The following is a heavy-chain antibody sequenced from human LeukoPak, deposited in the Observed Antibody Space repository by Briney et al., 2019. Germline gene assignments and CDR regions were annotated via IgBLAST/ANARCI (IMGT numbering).Heavy chain of an antibody. D-gene: IGHD6-13*01. CDR1: GYTFTSYD. V-gene: IGHV1-8*01. Sequence: ASVKVSCKASGYTFTSYDINWVRQATGQGLEWMGWMNPNSGNTAYAQNFQGRVTMTWNTSISTAYMELSSLRSEDTAVYYCARGRGGPSYSSSRGNAFDIWGLGTMVTVSS. CDR2: MNPNSGNT. CDR3: ARGRGGPSYSSSRGNAFDI. J-gene: IGHJ3*02.